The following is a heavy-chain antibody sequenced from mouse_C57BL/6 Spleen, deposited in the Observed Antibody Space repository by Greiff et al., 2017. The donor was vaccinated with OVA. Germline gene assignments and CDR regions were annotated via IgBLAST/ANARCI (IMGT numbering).Heavy chain of an antibody. J-gene: IGHJ4*01. D-gene: IGHD6-1*01. Sequence: QVQLKQPGAELVMPGASVKLSCKASGYTFTSYWMHWVKQRPGQGLEWIGEIDPSDSYTNYNQKFKGKSTLTVDKSTSTAYMQLSSLTSEDSAVYYCARGRNYYAMDYWGQGTSVTVSS. CDR1: GYTFTSYW. V-gene: IGHV1-69*01. CDR3: ARGRNYYAMDY. CDR2: IDPSDSYT.